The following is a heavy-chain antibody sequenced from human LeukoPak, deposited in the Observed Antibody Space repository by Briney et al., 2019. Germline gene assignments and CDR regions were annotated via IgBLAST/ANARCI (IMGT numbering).Heavy chain of an antibody. CDR2: ISYDGSNK. CDR1: GFTFSSYA. V-gene: IGHV3-30*04. CDR3: ARETGSSGFTRSDAEYFQK. D-gene: IGHD3-22*01. J-gene: IGHJ1*01. Sequence: GGSLRLSCAASGFTFSSYAMHWVRQAPGKGLEWVAVISYDGSNKYYADSVKGRFTISRDNSKNTLYLQMNNLRAEDTAVYYCARETGSSGFTRSDAEYFQKWGQGTLVTVSS.